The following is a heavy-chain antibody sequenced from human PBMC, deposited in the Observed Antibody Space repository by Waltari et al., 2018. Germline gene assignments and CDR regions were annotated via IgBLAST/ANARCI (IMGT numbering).Heavy chain of an antibody. CDR3: ARGNLLRGRFDP. CDR2: IYHSGST. D-gene: IGHD4-17*01. Sequence: QVQLQESGPGLVKPSETLSLTCTVSGYSISSGYYWGWIRQPPGKGLEWIGSIYHSGSTYYNPSLKSRVTISVDTSKNQFSLKLSSVTAADTAVYYCARGNLLRGRFDPWGQGTLVTVSS. CDR1: GYSISSGYY. J-gene: IGHJ5*02. V-gene: IGHV4-38-2*02.